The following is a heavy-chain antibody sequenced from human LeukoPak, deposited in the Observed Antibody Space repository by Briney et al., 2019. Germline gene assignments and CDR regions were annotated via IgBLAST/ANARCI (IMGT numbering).Heavy chain of an antibody. D-gene: IGHD3-10*01. Sequence: ASVKVSCKASGYILTDYYMHWVRQAPGQGLEWIGWINPNSGDTNYAQKFQGRVTMTRDTSISTAYMELSRLRSDDTAVYYCARVVGYYYYYYMDVWGKGTTVTVSS. CDR3: ARVVGYYYYYYMDV. V-gene: IGHV1-2*02. CDR1: GYILTDYY. J-gene: IGHJ6*03. CDR2: INPNSGDT.